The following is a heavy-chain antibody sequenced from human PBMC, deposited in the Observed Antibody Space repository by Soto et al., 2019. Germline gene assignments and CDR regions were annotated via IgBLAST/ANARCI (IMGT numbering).Heavy chain of an antibody. CDR2: INPSGGST. V-gene: IGHV1-46*03. CDR1: GYTFTSYY. Sequence: ASVKVSCKASGYTFTSYYMHWVRQAPGQGLEWMGIINPSGGSTSYAQKFQGRVTMTRDTSTSTVYMELSSLRSEDTAVYYCARGWSCSSTSCYLPYYYYYMDVWGKGTTVTV. CDR3: ARGWSCSSTSCYLPYYYYYMDV. J-gene: IGHJ6*03. D-gene: IGHD2-2*01.